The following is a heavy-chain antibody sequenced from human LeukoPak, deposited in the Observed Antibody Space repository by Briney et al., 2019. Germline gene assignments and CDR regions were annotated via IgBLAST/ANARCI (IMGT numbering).Heavy chain of an antibody. V-gene: IGHV3-13*01. Sequence: PGGSLRLSCAASGFTFSSFDVHWVRQPTGQGLEWVSTIGTASDIYYPGSVEGRFTLSRDNAKNSLYLQMNSLTAGDTAVYYCARGPPRGKYYYMDVWGKGTTVTVSS. CDR2: IGTASDI. CDR3: ARGPPRGKYYYMDV. D-gene: IGHD1-1*01. CDR1: GFTFSSFD. J-gene: IGHJ6*03.